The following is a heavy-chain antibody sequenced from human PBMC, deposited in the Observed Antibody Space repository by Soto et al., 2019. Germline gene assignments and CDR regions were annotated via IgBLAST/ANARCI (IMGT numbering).Heavy chain of an antibody. CDR1: GFTFSNYA. J-gene: IGHJ4*02. CDR3: AKDVYGDS. CDR2: ISSSGGIT. V-gene: IGHV3-23*01. Sequence: GGSLRLSCAASGFTFSNYAMSWVRQAPGKGLEWVSGISSSGGITYNADSVKGRFTISRDNSKNTLYLQMNSLRAEDTALYYCAKDVYGDSWGQGTLVTVSS. D-gene: IGHD4-17*01.